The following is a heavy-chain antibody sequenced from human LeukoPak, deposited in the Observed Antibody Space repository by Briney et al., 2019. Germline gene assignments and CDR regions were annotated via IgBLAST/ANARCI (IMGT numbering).Heavy chain of an antibody. CDR1: GYSFTSYW. Sequence: GESLKISCKGSGYSFTSYWIGWVRQMPGKGLEWMGIIYPGDSDTRYSPPFQAQVTLSADPPISTAYLQWSRLKASDTAMYYCARHPGFGELSPYYLDYWGQGTLVTVSS. D-gene: IGHD3-10*01. V-gene: IGHV5-51*01. CDR2: IYPGDSDT. CDR3: ARHPGFGELSPYYLDY. J-gene: IGHJ4*02.